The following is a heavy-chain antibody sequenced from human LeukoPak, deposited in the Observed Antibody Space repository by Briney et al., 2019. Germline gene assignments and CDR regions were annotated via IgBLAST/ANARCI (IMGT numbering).Heavy chain of an antibody. V-gene: IGHV3-7*01. CDR3: ARPPFAYGLDV. D-gene: IGHD3-10*01. Sequence: PGGSLRLSCVGSGFTFSNYWMNWVCQAPGKGLEWVANIHPDGSEEHYVDSVKGRFTISRDNAKNSLHLQMSSLQVEDTAVYYCARPPFAYGLDVWGQGTTVTVS. CDR1: GFTFSNYW. CDR2: IHPDGSEE. J-gene: IGHJ6*02.